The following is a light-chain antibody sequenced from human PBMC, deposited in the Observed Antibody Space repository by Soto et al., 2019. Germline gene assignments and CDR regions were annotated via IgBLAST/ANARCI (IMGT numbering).Light chain of an antibody. CDR3: HQYGSAPGT. V-gene: IGKV3-20*01. Sequence: EIVLTQSPGTLSLSPGERATLSCRASQSVSSTYLAWYQQKPGQAPRLLIYGASSRATGIPDRFSGSGSGRDFTLTISRLEPQDYAVYYCHQYGSAPGTFGQGTKVDI. J-gene: IGKJ1*01. CDR1: QSVSSTY. CDR2: GAS.